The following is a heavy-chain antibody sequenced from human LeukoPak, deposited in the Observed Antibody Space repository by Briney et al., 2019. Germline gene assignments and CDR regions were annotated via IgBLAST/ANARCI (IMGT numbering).Heavy chain of an antibody. V-gene: IGHV3-23*01. J-gene: IGHJ4*02. CDR1: GFTFSSYA. D-gene: IGHD3-3*01. CDR2: ISGSGGST. CDR3: AKDLFTIFGVVIPPRNDY. Sequence: GGSLRLSCAASGFTFSSYAMSWVRQAPGKGLEWVSAISGSGGSTYYADSVKGRFTISRDNSKNTLYLQMNSLRAEDTAVYYCAKDLFTIFGVVIPPRNDYWGQGTLVTVSS.